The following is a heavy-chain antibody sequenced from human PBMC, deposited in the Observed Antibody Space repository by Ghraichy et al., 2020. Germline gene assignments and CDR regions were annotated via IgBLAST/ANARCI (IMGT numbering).Heavy chain of an antibody. V-gene: IGHV3-7*03. D-gene: IGHD1-26*01. CDR2: IKQDGNEK. J-gene: IGHJ6*02. CDR3: ARGGSRGNRYYCGLDV. Sequence: SLRLSCAASGFTFSGFWMSWVRQAPGKGLEWVASIKQDGNEKSYVDSVKGRFTISRDNAKNSLYLEMNSLRAEDTAVYYCARGGSRGNRYYCGLDVWGQGTTVTVSS. CDR1: GFTFSGFW.